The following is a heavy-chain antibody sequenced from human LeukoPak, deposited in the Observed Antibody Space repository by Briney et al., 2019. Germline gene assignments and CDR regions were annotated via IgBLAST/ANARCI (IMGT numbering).Heavy chain of an antibody. D-gene: IGHD6-13*01. Sequence: ASVKVSCKASGYTFTSYAMNWVRQAPGQGLEWMGWINANTGNPTYALGFTGRFVLSLDTSVSTACLQISSLKAEDTAVYYCARGDSGPTYNSNWYETDYWGQGTLVTVSS. J-gene: IGHJ4*02. V-gene: IGHV7-4-1*02. CDR3: ARGDSGPTYNSNWYETDY. CDR2: INANTGNP. CDR1: GYTFTSYA.